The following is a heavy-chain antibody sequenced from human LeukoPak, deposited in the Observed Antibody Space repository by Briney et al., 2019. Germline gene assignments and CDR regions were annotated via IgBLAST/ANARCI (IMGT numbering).Heavy chain of an antibody. CDR3: ARGISRNCSYYGMDV. V-gene: IGHV3-30-3*01. D-gene: IGHD3-10*01. CDR1: GFTFSSYA. CDR2: ISYDGSNK. Sequence: GGSLRLSCAASGFTFSSYAMHWLRQAPGKGPEWVADISYDGSNKYYADSVKGRLTISRDYSKNPLYLQMNSPRAENAAVDYCARGISRNCSYYGMDVWGQGTTVTVSS. J-gene: IGHJ6*02.